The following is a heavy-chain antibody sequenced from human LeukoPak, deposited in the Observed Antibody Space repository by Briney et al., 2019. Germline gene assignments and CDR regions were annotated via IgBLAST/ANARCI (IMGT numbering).Heavy chain of an antibody. J-gene: IGHJ3*02. CDR2: IYYSGST. CDR1: GDSISVYY. Sequence: SQTLSLTCTVSGDSISVYYWSWIRQPPGPGLEWFGNIYYSGSTNSPPSLQSRVTISVDTSKNPFSLKLSSVTAADTAVYYCARDHYYDSSGYYRPFDIWGQGTMVTVSS. CDR3: ARDHYYDSSGYYRPFDI. D-gene: IGHD3-22*01. V-gene: IGHV4-59*01.